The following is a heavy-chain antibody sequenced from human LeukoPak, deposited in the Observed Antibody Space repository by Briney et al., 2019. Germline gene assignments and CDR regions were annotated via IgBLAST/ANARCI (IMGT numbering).Heavy chain of an antibody. CDR2: IYYSGSN. Sequence: SETLSLTCTVSGGSISSGDYYWSWIRQPPGKGLEWIGYIYYSGSNYYNPSLKSRVTISVATTKNQFSLKLSSVTAADTAVDYWARASDLVPAALRGFAPWGQEPWSPSPQ. J-gene: IGHJ5*02. CDR3: ARASDLVPAALRGFAP. D-gene: IGHD2-2*01. V-gene: IGHV4-30-4*01. CDR1: GGSISSGDYY.